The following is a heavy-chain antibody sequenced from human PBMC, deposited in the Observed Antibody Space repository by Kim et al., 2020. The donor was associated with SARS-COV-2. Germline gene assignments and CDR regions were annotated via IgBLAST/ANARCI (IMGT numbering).Heavy chain of an antibody. V-gene: IGHV3-23*01. Sequence: GGSLRLSCAASVFTFSSYAMSWVRQAPGKGLEWVSAISGSGGSTYYADSVKGRFTISRDNSKNTLYLQMNSLRAEDTAVYYCAKNIVVVPAASYYYYGMDVWGQGTTVTVSS. CDR3: AKNIVVVPAASYYYYGMDV. D-gene: IGHD2-2*01. J-gene: IGHJ6*02. CDR1: VFTFSSYA. CDR2: ISGSGGST.